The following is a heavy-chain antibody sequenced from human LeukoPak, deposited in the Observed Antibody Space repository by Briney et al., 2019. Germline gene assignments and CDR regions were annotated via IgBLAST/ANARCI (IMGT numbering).Heavy chain of an antibody. V-gene: IGHV4-59*11. CDR3: ALLGYSSSWNNF. Sequence: PSETLSLTCTVSRGSINSHYLSWMRQPPGKGPEWIGYIYYSGTTSYNPSLKSRVTISADTSKNQFSLNLTSVITADTGVYYCALLGYSSSWNNFWGQGTLVTVSS. CDR1: RGSINSHY. D-gene: IGHD2-2*01. J-gene: IGHJ4*02. CDR2: IYYSGTT.